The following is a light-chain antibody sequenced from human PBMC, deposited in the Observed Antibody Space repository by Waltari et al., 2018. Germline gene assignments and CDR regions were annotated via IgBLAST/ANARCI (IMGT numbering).Light chain of an antibody. V-gene: IGKV3-15*01. CDR2: GPS. J-gene: IGKJ2*01. CDR1: QSISSY. Sequence: MTQSPSSLSASVGHRVTITCRASQSISSYLNWYQQKPGQAPRLPIHGPSTRATGIPARFSGSGSGTEFTLTISSLQSEDFAVYYCQQYDNWPLTFGQGTKLEIK. CDR3: QQYDNWPLT.